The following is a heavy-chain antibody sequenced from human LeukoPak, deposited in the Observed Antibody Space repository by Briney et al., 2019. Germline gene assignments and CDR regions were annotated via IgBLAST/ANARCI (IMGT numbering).Heavy chain of an antibody. CDR2: IYYSGST. V-gene: IGHV4-59*08. J-gene: IGHJ4*02. CDR3: ASHIYGGIFDY. Sequence: PSETLSLTCTVSGGSISSYYWSWIRQPPGKGLEWIGYIYYSGSTNYNPSLKSRVTISVDTSKNQFSLKLSSVTAADTAVYYCASHIYGGIFDYWGQGTLVTVSS. D-gene: IGHD4-23*01. CDR1: GGSISSYY.